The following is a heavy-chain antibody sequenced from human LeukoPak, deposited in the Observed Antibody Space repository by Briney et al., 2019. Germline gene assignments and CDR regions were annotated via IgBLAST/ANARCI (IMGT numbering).Heavy chain of an antibody. Sequence: PGGSLRLSCAASGFTFSSYAMSWVRQAPGKGLEWVSAISGSGGSTYYADSVKGRFTICRDNSKNTLYLQMNSLRAEDTAVYYCAKSGDGGYSSSWYYFDYWGQGTLVTVSS. J-gene: IGHJ4*02. CDR2: ISGSGGST. CDR3: AKSGDGGYSSSWYYFDY. D-gene: IGHD6-13*01. CDR1: GFTFSSYA. V-gene: IGHV3-23*01.